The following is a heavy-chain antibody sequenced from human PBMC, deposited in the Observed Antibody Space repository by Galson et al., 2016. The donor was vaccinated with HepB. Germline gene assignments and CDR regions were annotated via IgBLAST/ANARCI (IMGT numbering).Heavy chain of an antibody. Sequence: SLRLSCAASGFTFSNYAMNWVRQAPGKGLEWVSTISAGGGSIYHADSVKGRFTISRDNSKNTLYLQMNSLRAEDTAVYHCAKEQLGGHWQVRGGGHGMDVWGQGTTVTVSS. D-gene: IGHD3-16*01. CDR2: ISAGGGSI. J-gene: IGHJ6*02. V-gene: IGHV3-23*01. CDR3: AKEQLGGHWQVRGGGHGMDV. CDR1: GFTFSNYA.